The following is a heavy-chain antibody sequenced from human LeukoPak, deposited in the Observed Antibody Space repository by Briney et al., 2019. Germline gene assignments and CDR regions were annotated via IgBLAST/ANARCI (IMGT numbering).Heavy chain of an antibody. D-gene: IGHD6-13*01. CDR3: ARSGGPGTVDY. CDR2: INQDGSET. V-gene: IGHV3-7*01. J-gene: IGHJ4*02. Sequence: GGSLRLSCAASGFTLGIYWMSWVRQAPGKGLEWVANINQDGSETYYVDSVEGRFTISRDNAKNSLYLQMDSLRAADTAVYYCARSGGPGTVDYWGQGTLVTVSS. CDR1: GFTLGIYW.